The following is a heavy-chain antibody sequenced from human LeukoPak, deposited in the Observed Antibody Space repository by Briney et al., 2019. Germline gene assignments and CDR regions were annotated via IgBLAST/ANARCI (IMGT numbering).Heavy chain of an antibody. D-gene: IGHD1-26*01. J-gene: IGHJ4*02. CDR2: IYRSGST. Sequence: SETLSLTCTVSGYSISSGYYWGWIRQPPGKGLEWIGSIYRSGSTYYNPSLKSRVTISVDTSKNQFSLKLSSVTAADTAVYYCARAGWELRTADYWGQGTLVTVSS. CDR3: ARAGWELRTADY. V-gene: IGHV4-38-2*02. CDR1: GYSISSGYY.